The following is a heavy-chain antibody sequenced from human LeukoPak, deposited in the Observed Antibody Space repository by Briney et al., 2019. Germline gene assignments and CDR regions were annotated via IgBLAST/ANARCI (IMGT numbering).Heavy chain of an antibody. V-gene: IGHV5-51*01. D-gene: IGHD4-17*01. Sequence: GESLKISCKGSGYNFINYCIAWVRQMPGKGLEWLGIIYPADSDTRYGPSFQGQVTISADKSISTAYLQWSSLKASDTAIYFCARGGRDYGDYWLDPWGQGTLVTVSS. J-gene: IGHJ5*02. CDR3: ARGGRDYGDYWLDP. CDR1: GYNFINYC. CDR2: IYPADSDT.